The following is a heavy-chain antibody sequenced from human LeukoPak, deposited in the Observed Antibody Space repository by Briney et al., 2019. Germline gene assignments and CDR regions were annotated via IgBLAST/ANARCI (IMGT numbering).Heavy chain of an antibody. J-gene: IGHJ4*02. Sequence: PSETLSLTCTVSGGSISSYYWSWIRQPAGKGLEWIGRIYTSGSTNYNPSLKSRATMSVDTSKNQFSLKLSSVTAADTAVYYCATEEGCSGGSCYFDYWGQGTLVTVSS. D-gene: IGHD2-15*01. CDR2: IYTSGST. CDR3: ATEEGCSGGSCYFDY. V-gene: IGHV4-4*07. CDR1: GGSISSYY.